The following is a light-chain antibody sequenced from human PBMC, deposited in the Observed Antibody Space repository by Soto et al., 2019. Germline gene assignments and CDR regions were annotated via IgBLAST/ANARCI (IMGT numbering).Light chain of an antibody. CDR1: SSDVGGYNY. CDR3: SSYTSSSIPYV. Sequence: QSVLTQPASVSGSPGQSITISCTGTSSDVGGYNYVSWYQQHPGKAPKLMIYDVSNRPSGVSNRFSGSKSGKTASLTISGLQAEDEADYYCSSYTSSSIPYVFGTGTKVTVL. J-gene: IGLJ1*01. CDR2: DVS. V-gene: IGLV2-14*01.